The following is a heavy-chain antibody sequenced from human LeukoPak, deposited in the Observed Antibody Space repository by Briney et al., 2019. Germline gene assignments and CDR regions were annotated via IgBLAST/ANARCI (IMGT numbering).Heavy chain of an antibody. CDR3: AREYSTNWYRSLRD. D-gene: IGHD6-13*01. CDR1: GFTFSGFA. V-gene: IGHV3-30-3*01. CDR2: ISHDGNSQ. Sequence: GRSLRLSCAASGFTFSGFAMHCVRQAPGKWLEWVTLISHDGNSQYYADSVKGRFIISRDNSENTLYLQMNSLRPDDTAVYYCAREYSTNWYRSLRDWGQGTLVTVSS. J-gene: IGHJ4*02.